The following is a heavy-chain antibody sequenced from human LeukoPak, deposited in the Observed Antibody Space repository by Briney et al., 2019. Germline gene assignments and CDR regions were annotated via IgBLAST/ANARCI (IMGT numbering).Heavy chain of an antibody. Sequence: GESLKIYCKGSGYSFTCYWIGWVRQMPGKGLEVMGIIYPGDSDTRYRPSFQGQVTISADKSINTAHLPWNSLKASESAIYYRVRRDITSRYVASFDRWGQGTPVTVSS. D-gene: IGHD2-2*01. J-gene: IGHJ5*02. V-gene: IGHV5-51*01. CDR3: VRRDITSRYVASFDR. CDR2: IYPGDSDT. CDR1: GYSFTCYW.